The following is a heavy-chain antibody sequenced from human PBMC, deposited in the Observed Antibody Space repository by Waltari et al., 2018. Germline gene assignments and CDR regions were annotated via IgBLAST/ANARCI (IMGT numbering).Heavy chain of an antibody. D-gene: IGHD3-22*01. J-gene: IGHJ5*02. V-gene: IGHV5-10-1*03. Sequence: EVRLVQSGAEVKKPGESLTISCQASGSTFSHYWSSWVRHLPGKGLEWMGKIGPADSETNYRPSFQGHVIISADKSSSTASLHWSSLKASDSATYYCARENYYDSSGFSVSWGQGTLVTVSS. CDR3: ARENYYDSSGFSVS. CDR1: GSTFSHYW. CDR2: IGPADSET.